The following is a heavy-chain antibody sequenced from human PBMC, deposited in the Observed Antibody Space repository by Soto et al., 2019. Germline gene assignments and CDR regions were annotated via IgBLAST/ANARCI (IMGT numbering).Heavy chain of an antibody. CDR3: ARGQGAYCGGDCYSGWFNY. D-gene: IGHD2-21*02. CDR2: IAYDGTNK. CDR1: GFTFSTYA. Sequence: QVQLVESGGGVVQPGRSLRLSCAASGFTFSTYAMHWVRQAPGQGLEWVALIAYDGTNKYYADSVKGRFTISRDNSKNTLYLQMNSLRAEDTAIYYCARGQGAYCGGDCYSGWFNYWGQGTLVAASS. V-gene: IGHV3-30-3*01. J-gene: IGHJ4*02.